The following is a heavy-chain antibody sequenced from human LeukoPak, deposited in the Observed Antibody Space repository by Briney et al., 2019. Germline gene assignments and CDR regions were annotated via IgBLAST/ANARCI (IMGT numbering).Heavy chain of an antibody. CDR1: GYTLTELS. V-gene: IGHV1-24*01. D-gene: IGHD2-15*01. CDR2: FDPEDGET. CDR3: ARDEVVAAPNYFGMVV. J-gene: IGHJ6*02. Sequence: ASVKVSCKVSGYTLTELSMHWERQAPGKGLEWMGGFDPEDGETIYAQKFQGRVTMTEDTSTDTAYMELSSLRSEDTAVYYCARDEVVAAPNYFGMVVWGQGTTVSVSS.